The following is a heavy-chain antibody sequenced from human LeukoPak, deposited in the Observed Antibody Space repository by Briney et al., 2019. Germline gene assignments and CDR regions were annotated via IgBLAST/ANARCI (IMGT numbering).Heavy chain of an antibody. CDR2: IYVGGNT. CDR1: GFTVSADY. CDR3: AKSETVVAPPEY. J-gene: IGHJ4*02. Sequence: PGGSLRLSCAVSGFTVSADYMTWLRQAPEKGLEWISVIYVGGNTYYADSVKGRFTISRDNSKNTLYLQMNSLRAEDAAVYYCAKSETVVAPPEYWGQGTLVTVSS. V-gene: IGHV3-53*01. D-gene: IGHD4-23*01.